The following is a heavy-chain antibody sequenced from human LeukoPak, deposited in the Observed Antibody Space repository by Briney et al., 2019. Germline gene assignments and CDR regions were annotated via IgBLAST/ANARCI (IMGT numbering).Heavy chain of an antibody. CDR1: GFTFSTYS. J-gene: IGHJ4*02. D-gene: IGHD3-22*01. CDR2: ISGGGGTI. V-gene: IGHV3-48*01. Sequence: GGSLRLSCAASGFTFSTYSMNWVRQAPGRGLEWVSFISGGGGTIYYADSVKGRFTISRDNAKNSLHLQMDSLRVEDTAVYYCARNQEIDYYDSSGFYWGVEYWGQGTLVTVSS. CDR3: ARNQEIDYYDSSGFYWGVEY.